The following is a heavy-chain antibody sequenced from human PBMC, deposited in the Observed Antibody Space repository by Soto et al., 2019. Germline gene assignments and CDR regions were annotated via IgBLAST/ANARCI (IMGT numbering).Heavy chain of an antibody. CDR3: STGLGKSNTDY. J-gene: IGHJ4*02. Sequence: EVQLVESGGSLVTPGGSLVISCAASGFTFSDTWMSWVRQAPGKGLEWVGLIKKMVAGGTSDYAAPVKGRFIISRDDSTNKLYLQMNSLKTEDTAVYYCSTGLGKSNTDYWGQGTLVPVSS. CDR2: IKKMVAGGTS. V-gene: IGHV3-15*01. CDR1: GFTFSDTW.